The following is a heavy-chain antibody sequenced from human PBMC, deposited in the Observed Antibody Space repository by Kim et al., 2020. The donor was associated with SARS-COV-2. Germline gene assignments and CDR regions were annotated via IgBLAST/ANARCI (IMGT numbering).Heavy chain of an antibody. CDR3: ARMQGPYNWNDPSMVPAAIPDYYFDY. D-gene: IGHD1-1*01. CDR1: GFSLSTSGMC. J-gene: IGHJ4*02. Sequence: SGPTLVNPTQTLTLTCTFSGFSLSTSGMCVSWIRQPPGKALEWLALTDWDDDKYYSTSLKTRLTISKDTSKNQVVLTMTNMDPVDTATYYCARMQGPYNWNDPSMVPAAIPDYYFDYWGQRTLFTVSS. CDR2: TDWDDDK. V-gene: IGHV2-70*01.